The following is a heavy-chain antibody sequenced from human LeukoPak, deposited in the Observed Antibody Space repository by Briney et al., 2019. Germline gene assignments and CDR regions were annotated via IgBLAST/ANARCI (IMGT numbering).Heavy chain of an antibody. J-gene: IGHJ5*02. Sequence: SEILSLTCTVSGGSISSYYWSWIRQPAGKGLEWIGRIYTSGSTNYNPSLKSRVTMSVDTSKNQFSLKLSSVTAADTAVYYCARDREGYCSSTSCNNWFDPWGQGTLVTVSS. CDR1: GGSISSYY. CDR2: IYTSGST. V-gene: IGHV4-4*07. D-gene: IGHD2-2*01. CDR3: ARDREGYCSSTSCNNWFDP.